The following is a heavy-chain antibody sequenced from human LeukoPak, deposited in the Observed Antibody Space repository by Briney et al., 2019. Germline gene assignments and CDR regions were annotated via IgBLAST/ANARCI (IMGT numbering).Heavy chain of an antibody. CDR2: IYSAGST. Sequence: GGSLRLSCAAPGFTVSTNYISWVRQAPGKGLEWVSVIYSAGSTYYSDSVKGRFTISRDNSKNTVYLQMNSLRPDDTAVYYCAREGGSGSYGYDYWGQGTLVTVSS. D-gene: IGHD3-10*01. J-gene: IGHJ4*02. V-gene: IGHV3-66*02. CDR1: GFTVSTNY. CDR3: AREGGSGSYGYDY.